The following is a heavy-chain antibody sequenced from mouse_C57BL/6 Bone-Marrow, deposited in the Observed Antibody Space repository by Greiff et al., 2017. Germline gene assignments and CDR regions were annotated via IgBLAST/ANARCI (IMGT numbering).Heavy chain of an antibody. CDR2: INPNNGGT. Sequence: EVQLVESGPELVKPGASVKIPCKASGYTFTAYNMDWVKQSHGKSLEWIGDINPNNGGTIYNQKFKGKATLTVDKSSSTAYMELRSLTSEDTAVYYCARRGFYPGAYWGQGTLVTVAA. CDR1: GYTFTAYN. J-gene: IGHJ3*01. V-gene: IGHV1-18*01. D-gene: IGHD2-1*01. CDR3: ARRGFYPGAY.